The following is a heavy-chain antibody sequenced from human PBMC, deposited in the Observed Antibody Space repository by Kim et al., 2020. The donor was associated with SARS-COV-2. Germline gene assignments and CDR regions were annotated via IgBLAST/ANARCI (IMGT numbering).Heavy chain of an antibody. CDR2: INLNSGAT. V-gene: IGHV1-2*02. Sequence: ASVKVSCKTSGFTFTGLYMDWVRQAPGEGLEWLGWINLNSGATFYAQKFQGRVSLTRDTSISTAYMELSSLASDDTAVYYCARRGGYAFSLFDHWGQGTL. CDR1: GFTFTGLY. CDR3: ARRGGYAFSLFDH. J-gene: IGHJ4*02. D-gene: IGHD5-12*01.